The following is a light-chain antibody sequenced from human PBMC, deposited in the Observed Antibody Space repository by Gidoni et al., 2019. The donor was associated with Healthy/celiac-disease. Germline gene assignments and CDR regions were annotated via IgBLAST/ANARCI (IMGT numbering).Light chain of an antibody. CDR3: QQYNNWPRT. CDR1: QSVSSN. CDR2: GAS. Sequence: EIVMTQSPATLSVSPGERATLSCRASQSVSSNLAWYQQKPGQAPRLLIYGASTRATGIPARFSGSGSGTEFTLTLSSLQSEDFAVYYCQQYNNWPRTFGQXTKVEIK. J-gene: IGKJ1*01. V-gene: IGKV3-15*01.